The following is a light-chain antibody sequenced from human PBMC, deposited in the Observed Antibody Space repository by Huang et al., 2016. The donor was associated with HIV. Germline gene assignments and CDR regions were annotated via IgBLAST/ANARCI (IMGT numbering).Light chain of an antibody. Sequence: DIQMAQSPSSLSASVGDRVTITCRASQNIGNYLSWYQQRPGKAPRLLIYGTSNLQSGVPSRFSGSGSGTVFILTINSLQPEDFASYYCLETHSSQWAFGHGTKVDIK. CDR2: GTS. J-gene: IGKJ1*01. CDR1: QNIGNY. CDR3: LETHSSQWA. V-gene: IGKV1-39*01.